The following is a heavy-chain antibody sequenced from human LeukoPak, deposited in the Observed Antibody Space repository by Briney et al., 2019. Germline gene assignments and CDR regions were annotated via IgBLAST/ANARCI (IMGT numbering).Heavy chain of an antibody. CDR3: AKEQRDWNYGVFDY. V-gene: IGHV3-48*03. CDR2: ISSSGSTI. J-gene: IGHJ4*02. Sequence: PGGSLRLSCAASGFTFSSYEMNWVRQAPGKGLEWVSYISSSGSTIYYADSVKGRFTISRDNSKNMLYLQMNSLKAEDTAEYYCAKEQRDWNYGVFDYWGQGTQVTVSS. CDR1: GFTFSSYE. D-gene: IGHD1-7*01.